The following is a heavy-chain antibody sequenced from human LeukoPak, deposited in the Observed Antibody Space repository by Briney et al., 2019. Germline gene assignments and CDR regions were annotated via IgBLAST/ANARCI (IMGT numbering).Heavy chain of an antibody. D-gene: IGHD6-19*01. V-gene: IGHV3-66*01. CDR3: ARGQEQFSSPWQWGPRRKNFYYYGMDV. Sequence: GGSPRLSCAASGFTVSSSSMNWVRQGPGKGLEWVSAISSDGNTYYADSVKGRFTISRDNSRNTLSLQMHGLRADDTAVYYCARGQEQFSSPWQWGPRRKNFYYYGMDVWGQGTTVTVSS. CDR2: ISSDGNT. J-gene: IGHJ6*02. CDR1: GFTVSSSS.